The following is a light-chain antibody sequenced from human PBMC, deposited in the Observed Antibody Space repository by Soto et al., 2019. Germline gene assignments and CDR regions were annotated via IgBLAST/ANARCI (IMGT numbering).Light chain of an antibody. CDR3: SAYTTSSTLYV. J-gene: IGLJ1*01. CDR2: DVS. V-gene: IGLV2-14*03. Sequence: QSALTQPASVSGSPGQSITISCTGTIRDVADYKYVSWYQQHPGTAPKLIIYDVSNRPSGVSNRFSGSKSGSTASLTISGLQAEDEADYYCSAYTTSSTLYVFGTGTKLTVL. CDR1: IRDVADYKY.